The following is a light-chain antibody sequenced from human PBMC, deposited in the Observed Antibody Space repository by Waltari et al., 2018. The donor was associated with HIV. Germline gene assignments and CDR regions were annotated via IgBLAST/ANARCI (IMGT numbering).Light chain of an antibody. J-gene: IGKJ2*01. CDR3: QQYYSTPYT. V-gene: IGKV4-1*01. CDR1: QNVLYSSNNKNY. Sequence: VMTQSPDSLAVSLGERATINCKSSQNVLYSSNNKNYLAWYQQKPGQPPKLLIYWASTRESGVPDRFSGSGSGTDFTLTISSLQAEDVAVYYCQQYYSTPYTFGQGTKLEI. CDR2: WAS.